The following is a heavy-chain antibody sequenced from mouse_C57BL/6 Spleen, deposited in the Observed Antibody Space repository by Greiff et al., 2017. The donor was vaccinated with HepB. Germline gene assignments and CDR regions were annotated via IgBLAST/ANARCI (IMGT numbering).Heavy chain of an antibody. CDR1: GFTFSDYG. CDR3: ARHYYGSRNYFDY. J-gene: IGHJ2*01. Sequence: EVKLVESGGGLVKPGGSLKLSCAASGFTFSDYGMHWVRQAPEKGLEWVAYISSGSSTIYYADTVKGRFTISRDNAKNTLFLQMTSLRSEDTAMYYCARHYYGSRNYFDYWGQGTTLTVSS. V-gene: IGHV5-17*01. D-gene: IGHD1-1*01. CDR2: ISSGSSTI.